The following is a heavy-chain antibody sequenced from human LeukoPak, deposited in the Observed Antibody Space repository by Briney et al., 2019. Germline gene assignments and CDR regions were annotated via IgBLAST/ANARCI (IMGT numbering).Heavy chain of an antibody. CDR3: ARDYCSSTSCLFDY. J-gene: IGHJ4*02. D-gene: IGHD2-2*01. V-gene: IGHV1-18*01. CDR2: ISAYNGNT. Sequence: ASVKVSCKASGYTFTSYGISWVRQAPGQGLEWMGWISAYNGNTNYAQKLQGRVTMTTDTSTSTAYMELRSLRSDDTAVYYCARDYCSSTSCLFDYWGQGTLVTVSS. CDR1: GYTFTSYG.